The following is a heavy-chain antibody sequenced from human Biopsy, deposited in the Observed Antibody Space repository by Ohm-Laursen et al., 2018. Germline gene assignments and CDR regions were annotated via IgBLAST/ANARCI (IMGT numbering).Heavy chain of an antibody. D-gene: IGHD3-10*01. V-gene: IGHV3-23*01. CDR3: ARQFASGRFYFDY. CDR2: ASATGAAT. Sequence: SLRLSCAAFGFTFRSYAMAWVRRAPGKGLEWVSTASATGAATYYADSVKGRFIISRGNSKNTLYLQMDILRADDSAIYYCARQFASGRFYFDYWSQGTRVTVSS. J-gene: IGHJ4*02. CDR1: GFTFRSYA.